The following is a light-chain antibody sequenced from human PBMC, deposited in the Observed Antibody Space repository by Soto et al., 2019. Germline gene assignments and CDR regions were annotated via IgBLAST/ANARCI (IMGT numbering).Light chain of an antibody. Sequence: QSVLTQPPSASGSPGQSVTISCSGTSSDVGAYNYVSWYQQHPGKAPRLLIYEVSQRPSGVPDRFSGPKSANTASLTVSGLQPEDEADYYCSSYAGTNNLLYVFGTGTKLTVL. J-gene: IGLJ1*01. CDR2: EVS. V-gene: IGLV2-8*01. CDR3: SSYAGTNNLLYV. CDR1: SSDVGAYNY.